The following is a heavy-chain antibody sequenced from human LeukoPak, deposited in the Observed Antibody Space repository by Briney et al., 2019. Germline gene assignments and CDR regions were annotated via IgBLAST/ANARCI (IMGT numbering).Heavy chain of an antibody. V-gene: IGHV3-23*01. CDR3: VKGFVHPTYYFDY. CDR2: ITGSGDGT. Sequence: SGGSLRLSCAASGFTFSNYAMMWVRQAPGKRLEWVSSITGSGDGTYYGDSVRGRFTISRDNSENTLYLQLNSLRAEDTAVYFCVKGFVHPTYYFDYWGQGTLVTVSS. CDR1: GFTFSNYA. J-gene: IGHJ4*02. D-gene: IGHD3-10*01.